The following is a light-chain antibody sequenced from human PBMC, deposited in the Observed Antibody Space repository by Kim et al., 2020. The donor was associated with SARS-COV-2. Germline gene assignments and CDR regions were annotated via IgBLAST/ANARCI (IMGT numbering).Light chain of an antibody. V-gene: IGLV2-14*03. CDR3: SSYSSTSHVV. Sequence: GQLITISCTRTSSDVGAYNYVSWYQQRPGKAPKLLIYDVINRPSGVSSRFSGSKSGNRASLTISGLQAEDEADYYCSSYSSTSHVVFGGGTQLTVL. J-gene: IGLJ2*01. CDR1: SSDVGAYNY. CDR2: DVI.